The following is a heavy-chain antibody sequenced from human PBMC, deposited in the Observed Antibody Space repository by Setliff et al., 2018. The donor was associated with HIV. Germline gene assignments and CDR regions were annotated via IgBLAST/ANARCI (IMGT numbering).Heavy chain of an antibody. CDR2: IHHSGTT. D-gene: IGHD1-26*01. CDR3: ARVPHRVVGTTTLLYHFDY. CDR1: GYSISSGYY. J-gene: IGHJ4*02. Sequence: SETLSLTCAVSGYSISSGYYWAWIRQSPGKGLDWIGSIHHSGTTYYNPSLKSRVTISVDTTTNQVSLRVNSVTAVDTAVYYCARVPHRVVGTTTLLYHFDYWGLGTLVTVSS. V-gene: IGHV4-38-2*01.